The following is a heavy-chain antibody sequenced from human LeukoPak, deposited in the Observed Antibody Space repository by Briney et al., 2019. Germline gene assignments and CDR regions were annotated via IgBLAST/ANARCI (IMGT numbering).Heavy chain of an antibody. J-gene: IGHJ4*02. CDR3: ARDVRVYSSSSPPGY. CDR2: INWNGGST. Sequence: GGSLRLSCAASGFTFDDYGMSWVRQAQGKGLEWVSGINWNGGSTGYADSVKGRFTISRDNAKNSLYLQMNSLRAEDTALYYCARDVRVYSSSSPPGYWGQGTLVTVSS. CDR1: GFTFDDYG. V-gene: IGHV3-20*04. D-gene: IGHD6-6*01.